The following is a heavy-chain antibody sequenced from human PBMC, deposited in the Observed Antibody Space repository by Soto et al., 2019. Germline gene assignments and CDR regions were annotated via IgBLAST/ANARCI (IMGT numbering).Heavy chain of an antibody. CDR2: ISSSSSYT. D-gene: IGHD5-18*01. V-gene: IGHV3-11*06. CDR3: ARQRGYSYGHEDD. J-gene: IGHJ4*02. CDR1: RFTFSDSW. Sequence: LRLSCEACRFTFSDSWMSWIRQAPGKGLEWVSYISSSSSYTNYADSVKGRFNISRDNAKNSLYLQMNSLRAEDTAVYYCARQRGYSYGHEDDWGQGTLVTVSS.